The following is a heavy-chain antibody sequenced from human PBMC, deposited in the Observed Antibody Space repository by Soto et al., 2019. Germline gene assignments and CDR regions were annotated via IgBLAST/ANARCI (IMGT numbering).Heavy chain of an antibody. CDR1: GGSFSGYY. J-gene: IGHJ4*02. Sequence: SETLSLSCAVYGGSFSGYYWSWIRQPPGKGLEWIGEINHSGSTNYNPSLKSRVTISVDTSKNQFSLKLSSVTASDTAVYYCARGSIAARPYAYRGQGTLDTVSS. CDR2: INHSGST. CDR3: ARGSIAARPYAY. D-gene: IGHD6-6*01. V-gene: IGHV4-34*01.